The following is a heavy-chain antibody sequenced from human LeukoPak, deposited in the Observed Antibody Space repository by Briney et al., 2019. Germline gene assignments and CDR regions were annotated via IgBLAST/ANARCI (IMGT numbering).Heavy chain of an antibody. V-gene: IGHV3-48*01. D-gene: IGHD5-12*01. CDR3: ARGSGGGYDSVLAAFDI. CDR2: ISTSSSTM. J-gene: IGHJ3*02. Sequence: GGSLRLSCAASGFTFSTYSMNWVRQAPGKGLEWVSYISTSSSTMYYADSVKGRFTISRDNARNSLYLQMNSLRAEDTAVYYCARGSGGGYDSVLAAFDIWGQGTMVTVSS. CDR1: GFTFSTYS.